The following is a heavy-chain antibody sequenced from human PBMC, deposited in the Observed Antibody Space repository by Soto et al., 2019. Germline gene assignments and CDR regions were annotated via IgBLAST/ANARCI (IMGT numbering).Heavy chain of an antibody. D-gene: IGHD3-9*01. J-gene: IGHJ6*02. CDR2: IWYDGSNK. CDR1: GFTFSSYG. V-gene: IGHV3-33*01. CDR3: ARDDDILTGYSPPSEIYYYYGMDV. Sequence: GGSLRLSCAASGFTFSSYGMHWVRQAPGKGLEWVAVIWYDGSNKYYADSVKGRFTISRDNSKNTLYLQMNSLRAEDTAVYYCARDDDILTGYSPPSEIYYYYGMDVWGQGTTVTVSS.